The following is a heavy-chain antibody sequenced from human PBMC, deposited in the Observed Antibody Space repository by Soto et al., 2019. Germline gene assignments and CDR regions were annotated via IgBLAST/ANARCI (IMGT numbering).Heavy chain of an antibody. CDR1: GFTVSSNY. J-gene: IGHJ6*03. D-gene: IGHD6-6*01. Sequence: EVQLVESGGGLVQPGGSLRLSCAASGFTVSSNYMSWVRQAPGKGLEWVSVIYSGGSTYYADSVKGRFTISRDNSKNTLYLQMNSLRAEDTAVYYSAREIYSSSSLFNYYYYYMDVWGKGTTVTVSS. V-gene: IGHV3-66*01. CDR3: AREIYSSSSLFNYYYYYMDV. CDR2: IYSGGST.